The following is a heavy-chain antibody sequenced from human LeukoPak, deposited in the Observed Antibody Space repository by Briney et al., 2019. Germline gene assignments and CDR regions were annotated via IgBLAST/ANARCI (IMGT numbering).Heavy chain of an antibody. Sequence: GESLKISCTGSGYSFTSYWIGWVRQMPGKGLEWMGIIYPADSDTRISPSFEGQVTISADKSISTAYLQWSSLKASDTAMYYCGRVGGDLGAFDIWGQGTMVTVYS. CDR1: GYSFTSYW. CDR2: IYPADSDT. V-gene: IGHV5-51*01. D-gene: IGHD1-26*01. CDR3: GRVGGDLGAFDI. J-gene: IGHJ3*02.